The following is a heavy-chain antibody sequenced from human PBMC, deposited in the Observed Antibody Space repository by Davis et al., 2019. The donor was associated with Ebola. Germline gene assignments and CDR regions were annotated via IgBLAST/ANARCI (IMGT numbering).Heavy chain of an antibody. Sequence: GESLKISCAASGFTFSSYSMNWVRQAPGKGLEWVSSISSSSSYIYYADSVKGRFTISRDNAKNSLYLQMNSLRAEDTAVYYCATEDYWRFAYWGQGSLVTVSS. J-gene: IGHJ4*02. CDR1: GFTFSSYS. CDR2: ISSSSSYI. V-gene: IGHV3-21*01. D-gene: IGHD2/OR15-2a*01. CDR3: ATEDYWRFAY.